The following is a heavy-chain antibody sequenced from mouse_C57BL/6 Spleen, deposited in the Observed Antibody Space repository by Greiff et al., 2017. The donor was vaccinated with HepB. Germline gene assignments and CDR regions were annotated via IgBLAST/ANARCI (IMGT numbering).Heavy chain of an antibody. V-gene: IGHV1-69*01. CDR1: VYTFTSYW. CDR3: ARSRSYGNYFDY. D-gene: IGHD2-1*01. CDR2: IDPSDSYT. J-gene: IGHJ2*01. Sequence: VQLQQPGAELVMPGASVKLSCKASVYTFTSYWMHWVKQRPGQGLEWIGEIDPSDSYTNYNQKFKGKSTLTVDKSSSTAYMQLSSLTSEDSAVYYCARSRSYGNYFDYWGQGTTLTVSS.